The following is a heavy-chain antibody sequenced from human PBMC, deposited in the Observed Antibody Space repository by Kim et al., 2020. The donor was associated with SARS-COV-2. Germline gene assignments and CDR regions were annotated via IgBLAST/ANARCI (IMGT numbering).Heavy chain of an antibody. J-gene: IGHJ4*02. D-gene: IGHD3-9*01. CDR3: ATMAQGYDILTGYYRLPKYYFDY. V-gene: IGHV4-39*01. Sequence: SETLSHTCTVSGGSISSSSYYWGWIRQPPGKGLEWIGSIYYSGSTYYNPSLKSRVTISVDTSKNQFSLKLSSVTAADTAVYYCATMAQGYDILTGYYRLPKYYFDYWGQGTLVTVSS. CDR2: IYYSGST. CDR1: GGSISSSSYY.